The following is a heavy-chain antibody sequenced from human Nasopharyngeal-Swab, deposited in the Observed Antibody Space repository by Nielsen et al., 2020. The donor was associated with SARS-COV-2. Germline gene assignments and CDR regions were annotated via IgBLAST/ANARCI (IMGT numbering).Heavy chain of an antibody. Sequence: SLKISCAASGFTFDDYTMHWVRQAPGKGLELVSDNSWNSGSITYADSVKGRFTISRDNAKNFLYLQMNSLRAEDTALYYCAKGGRIAMIEDFWGQGTMVTVSS. D-gene: IGHD3-22*01. CDR2: NSWNSGSI. V-gene: IGHV3-9*01. CDR1: GFTFDDYT. J-gene: IGHJ3*01. CDR3: AKGGRIAMIEDF.